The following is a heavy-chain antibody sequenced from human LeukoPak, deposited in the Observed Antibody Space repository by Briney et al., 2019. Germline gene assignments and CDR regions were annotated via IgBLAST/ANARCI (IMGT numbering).Heavy chain of an antibody. J-gene: IGHJ4*02. CDR2: ISSRSSTI. CDR3: ARGISGKGDY. Sequence: GSLRLSCAASGFTFSSYSMNWVRQAPGKGLEWVSYISSRSSTIYYADSVKGRFTISRDNAKNSLYLQMNSLRAEDTAVYYCARGISGKGDYWGQGTLVTVSS. D-gene: IGHD2-15*01. CDR1: GFTFSSYS. V-gene: IGHV3-48*01.